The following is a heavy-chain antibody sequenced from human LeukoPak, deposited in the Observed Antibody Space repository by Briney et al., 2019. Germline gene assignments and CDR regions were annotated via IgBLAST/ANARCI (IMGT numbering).Heavy chain of an antibody. CDR1: GGTFSSYA. CDR3: ANDVVVAATPRPLDY. V-gene: IGHV1-69*04. D-gene: IGHD2-15*01. J-gene: IGHJ4*02. Sequence: ASVKVSCKASGGTFSSYAISWLRQAPGQGLEWMGRIIPILGIANYAQKFQGRVTITADKSTSTAYMELSSLRSEDTAVYYCANDVVVAATPRPLDYWGQGTLVTVSS. CDR2: IIPILGIA.